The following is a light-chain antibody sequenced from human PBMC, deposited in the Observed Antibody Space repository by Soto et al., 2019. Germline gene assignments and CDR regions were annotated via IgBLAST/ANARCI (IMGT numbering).Light chain of an antibody. Sequence: QSALTQPASVSESPGQSITMSCTGASSDIGGYNYVSWYRQDPGKAPKLIIYEVTNRPSGVSTRFSGSKSGNTASLTISGLQTEDEADYYCCSYTSSGTPVFGGGTKSPS. CDR2: EVT. J-gene: IGLJ2*01. V-gene: IGLV2-14*01. CDR3: CSYTSSGTPV. CDR1: SSDIGGYNY.